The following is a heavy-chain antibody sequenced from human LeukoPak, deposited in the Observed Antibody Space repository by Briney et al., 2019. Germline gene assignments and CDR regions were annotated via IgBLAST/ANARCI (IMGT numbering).Heavy chain of an antibody. CDR2: IYSGGST. D-gene: IGHD1-26*01. J-gene: IGHJ6*02. V-gene: IGHV3-53*01. CDR3: ARDSYSGSYYYYGMDV. CDR1: GFTISSNY. Sequence: GGSLRLSCAASGFTISSNYMSWVRQAPGKGLEWVSVIYSGGSTYYADSVKGRFTISRDNSKNTLYLQMNSLRAEDTAVYYCARDSYSGSYYYYGMDVWGQGTTVTVSS.